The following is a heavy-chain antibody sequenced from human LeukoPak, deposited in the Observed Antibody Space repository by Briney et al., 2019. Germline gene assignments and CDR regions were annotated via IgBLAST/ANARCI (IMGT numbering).Heavy chain of an antibody. Sequence: GGYLRLSCAASGFTFSSDSMNWVRQAPGKGLEWVSSISSSSSHIYYADSVKGRFTISRDNAKNSLYLQMNSLRAEDTAAYYCTSNPPGIARDGAEYFQHWGQGTLVTVSS. D-gene: IGHD6-13*01. CDR1: GFTFSSDS. CDR3: TSNPPGIARDGAEYFQH. CDR2: ISSSSSHI. J-gene: IGHJ1*01. V-gene: IGHV3-21*01.